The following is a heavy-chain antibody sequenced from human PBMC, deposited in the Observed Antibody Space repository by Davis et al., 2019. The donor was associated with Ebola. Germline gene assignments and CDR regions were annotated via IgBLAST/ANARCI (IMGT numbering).Heavy chain of an antibody. D-gene: IGHD3-16*01. CDR3: ARDPFEYYYYYGMDV. CDR1: GFTFSSYG. CDR2: IWYDGSNK. Sequence: GGSLRLSCAASGFTFSSYGMHWVRQAPGKGLEWVAVIWYDGSNKYYADSVTGRFTISRDNSKNTLYLQMNSLRAKDTAVYYCARDPFEYYYYYGMDVWGQGTTVTVSS. J-gene: IGHJ6*02. V-gene: IGHV3-33*08.